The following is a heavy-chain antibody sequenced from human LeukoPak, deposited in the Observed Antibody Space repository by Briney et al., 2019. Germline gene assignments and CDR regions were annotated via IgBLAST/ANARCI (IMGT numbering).Heavy chain of an antibody. CDR2: IYHSGST. CDR1: GGSISSSNW. D-gene: IGHD2-2*01. Sequence: PSETLSLTCAVSGGSISSSNWWSWVRQPPGKGLEWIGEIYHSGSTNYNPSLRSRVTISVDKSKNQFSLKLSSVTAADTAVYYCARALYCSSTGCYGEYYYYGMDVWGQGTTVTVSS. V-gene: IGHV4-4*02. J-gene: IGHJ6*02. CDR3: ARALYCSSTGCYGEYYYYGMDV.